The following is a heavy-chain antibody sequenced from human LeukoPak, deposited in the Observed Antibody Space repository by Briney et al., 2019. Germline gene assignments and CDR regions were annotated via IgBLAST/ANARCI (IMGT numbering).Heavy chain of an antibody. CDR1: GFTFSSHS. CDR2: ISSNGGNT. J-gene: IGHJ3*01. CDR3: ARWRGTLRAFDV. D-gene: IGHD1-26*01. Sequence: PGGSLRLSCAGSGFTFSSHSLYWVRQAPGKELEYVSAISSNGGNTYYANSVRGRFTISRDNSKNTLYLQMGSLRAEDMAVYYCARWRGTLRAFDVWGQGTMVTVSS. V-gene: IGHV3-64*01.